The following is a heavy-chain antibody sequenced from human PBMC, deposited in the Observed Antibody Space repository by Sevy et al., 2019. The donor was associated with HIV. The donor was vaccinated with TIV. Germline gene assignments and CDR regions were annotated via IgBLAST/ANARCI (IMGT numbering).Heavy chain of an antibody. CDR2: ISYDGSNK. CDR3: ARGGWGTMVRGVIPR. D-gene: IGHD3-10*01. Sequence: GGSLRLSCAASGFTFSSYAMHWVRQAPGKGLEWVAVISYDGSNKYYADSVKGRFTISRDNSKNTLYLKMNSLRAEDTAVYYCARGGWGTMVRGVIPRWGQGTLVTVSS. J-gene: IGHJ4*02. V-gene: IGHV3-30-3*01. CDR1: GFTFSSYA.